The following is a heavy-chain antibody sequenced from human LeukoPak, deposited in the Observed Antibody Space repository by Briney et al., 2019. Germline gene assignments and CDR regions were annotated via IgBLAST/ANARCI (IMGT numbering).Heavy chain of an antibody. CDR2: ISSTSSTM. CDR3: AKDRGPDYSLDY. Sequence: GGSLRLSCAASKFTFSAYYMSWVRQAPGKGLDWVSYISSTSSTMYYADPVKGRFTISRDNSKNTLYLQMNSLRAENTAVYYCAKDRGPDYSLDYWGQGTLVTVSS. CDR1: KFTFSAYY. J-gene: IGHJ4*02. V-gene: IGHV3-11*04. D-gene: IGHD4-11*01.